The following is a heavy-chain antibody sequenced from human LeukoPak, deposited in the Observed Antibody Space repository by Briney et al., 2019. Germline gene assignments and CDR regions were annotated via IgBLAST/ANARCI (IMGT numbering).Heavy chain of an antibody. CDR1: GFTFSHYW. CDR2: INQDGSEE. V-gene: IGHV3-7*01. D-gene: IGHD5-12*01. CDR3: VRDGGVSGYDLLDY. Sequence: GGPLRLSCAASGFTFSHYWMTWVRQAPGKGLEWVAQINQDGSEEYYMDSVKARFTISRDNAKNSVFLQMNSLRAEDTAVYYCVRDGGVSGYDLLDYWGQGTLVTVSS. J-gene: IGHJ4*02.